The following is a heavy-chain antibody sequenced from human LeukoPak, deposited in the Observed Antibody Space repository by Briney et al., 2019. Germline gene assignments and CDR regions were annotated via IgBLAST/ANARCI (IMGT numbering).Heavy chain of an antibody. Sequence: PSETLSLTCTVSGYSISSGYYWGWIRQPPGKGLEWIGSIYHSGSTYYNPSLKSRVTISVDTSKNQFSLKLSSVTAADTAVYYCARGPSIVGATPIDYWGQGTLVTVSS. J-gene: IGHJ4*02. V-gene: IGHV4-38-2*02. D-gene: IGHD1-26*01. CDR3: ARGPSIVGATPIDY. CDR2: IYHSGST. CDR1: GYSISSGYY.